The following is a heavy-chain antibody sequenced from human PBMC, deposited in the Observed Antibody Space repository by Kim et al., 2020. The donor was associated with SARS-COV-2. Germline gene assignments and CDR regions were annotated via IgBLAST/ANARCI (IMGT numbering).Heavy chain of an antibody. D-gene: IGHD5-18*01. CDR3: ARDHRYGGPRR. Sequence: SETLSLTCTVSGGSISSYYWSWIRQPPGKGLEWIGYIYYCGSTNYNPSLKSRVTISVDTSKNQFSLKLSSVTAADTAVYYCARDHRYGGPRRWGQGTLVTVSS. CDR2: IYYCGST. J-gene: IGHJ4*02. CDR1: GGSISSYY. V-gene: IGHV4-59*13.